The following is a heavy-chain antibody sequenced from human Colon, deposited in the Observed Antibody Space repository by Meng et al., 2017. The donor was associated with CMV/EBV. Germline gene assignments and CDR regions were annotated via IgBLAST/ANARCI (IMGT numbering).Heavy chain of an antibody. CDR1: GYTFTSYD. V-gene: IGHV1-8*03. J-gene: IGHJ6*02. Sequence: ASVKVSCKASGYTFTSYDINWVRQATGQGLEWMGWMNPNSGNTGYAQKFQGRVTITRNTSISTAYMELSSLRSEDTAVYYCARDHCSSTSCYWPYYYYYGMDVWGQGTTVTSP. CDR2: MNPNSGNT. CDR3: ARDHCSSTSCYWPYYYYYGMDV. D-gene: IGHD2-2*01.